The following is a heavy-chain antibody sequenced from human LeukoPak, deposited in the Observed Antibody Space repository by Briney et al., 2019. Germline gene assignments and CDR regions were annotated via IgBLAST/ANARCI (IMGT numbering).Heavy chain of an antibody. V-gene: IGHV3-21*01. J-gene: IGHJ6*03. Sequence: GGSLRLSCAASGFTFSSYSMNWVRQAPGKGLEWVSSISSSSYIYYADSVKGRFTISRDNAKNSLYLQMNSLRAEDTAVYYCARAPYSRYYYMDVWGKGTTVTVSS. CDR1: GFTFSSYS. D-gene: IGHD4-11*01. CDR3: ARAPYSRYYYMDV. CDR2: ISSSSYI.